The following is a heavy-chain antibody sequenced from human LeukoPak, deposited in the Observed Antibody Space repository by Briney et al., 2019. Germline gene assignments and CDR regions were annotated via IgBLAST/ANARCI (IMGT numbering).Heavy chain of an antibody. V-gene: IGHV3-48*01. D-gene: IGHD3-9*01. CDR3: ASGLRYFDWLLFGAFDI. CDR2: ISSSSSTI. J-gene: IGHJ3*02. Sequence: TGGSLRLSCAASGFTFSSYSMNWVRQAPGKGLEWVSYISSSSSTIYYADSVKGRFTISRDNAKNSLYLQTNSLRAEDTAVYYCASGLRYFDWLLFGAFDIWGQGTMVTVSS. CDR1: GFTFSSYS.